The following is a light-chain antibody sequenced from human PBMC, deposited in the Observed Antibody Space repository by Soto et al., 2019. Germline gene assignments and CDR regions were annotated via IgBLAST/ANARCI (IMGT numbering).Light chain of an antibody. CDR3: AAWDDSLNGLYV. Sequence: QTVVTRPPSASGTPGQRVTISCSGSSSNIGSNTVNWYQQLPGTAPKLLIYSNNQRPSGVPDRFSGSKSGTSASLAISGLQSEDEADYYCAAWDDSLNGLYVFGTGTKVTVL. V-gene: IGLV1-44*01. J-gene: IGLJ1*01. CDR1: SSNIGSNT. CDR2: SNN.